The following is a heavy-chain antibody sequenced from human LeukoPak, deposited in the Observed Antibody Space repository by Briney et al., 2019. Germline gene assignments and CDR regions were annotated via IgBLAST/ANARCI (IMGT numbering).Heavy chain of an antibody. CDR3: ARQPSGDWFDP. CDR2: ISYDGSNK. J-gene: IGHJ5*02. V-gene: IGHV3-30-3*01. D-gene: IGHD6-25*01. Sequence: GGSLRLSCAASGFTFSSYAMHWVRQAPGKGLEWVAVISYDGSNKYYADSVKGRFTISRDNSKKKLYLQMNSLRTEDTAVYYCARQPSGDWFDPWGQGTLVTVSS. CDR1: GFTFSSYA.